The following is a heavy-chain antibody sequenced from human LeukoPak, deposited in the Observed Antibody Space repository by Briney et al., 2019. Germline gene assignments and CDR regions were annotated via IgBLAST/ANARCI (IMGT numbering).Heavy chain of an antibody. Sequence: GGSLRLSCTASGFPFGDYAMSWFRQAPGKGLEWVGFIRSKAYGGTTEYAASVKGRFTISRDDSKSIAYLQMNSLKTEDTAVYYCTRDLHDYYDSSDTFDYWGQGTLVTVSS. V-gene: IGHV3-49*03. J-gene: IGHJ4*02. CDR1: GFPFGDYA. CDR3: TRDLHDYYDSSDTFDY. D-gene: IGHD3-22*01. CDR2: IRSKAYGGTT.